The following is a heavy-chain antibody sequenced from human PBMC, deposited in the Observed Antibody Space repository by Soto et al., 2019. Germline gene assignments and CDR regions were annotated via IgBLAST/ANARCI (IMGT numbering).Heavy chain of an antibody. D-gene: IGHD2-15*01. CDR2: IYYSGST. V-gene: IGHV4-61*01. CDR3: ARRVPAQGYFDY. CDR1: GGSVSSGSYY. Sequence: SETLSLTCTVSGGSVSSGSYYWSWIRQPPGKGLEWIGYIYYSGSTNYNPSLKSRVTISVDTSKNQFSLRLSSVTAADTAVYYCARRVPAQGYFDYWGQGTLVTVSS. J-gene: IGHJ4*02.